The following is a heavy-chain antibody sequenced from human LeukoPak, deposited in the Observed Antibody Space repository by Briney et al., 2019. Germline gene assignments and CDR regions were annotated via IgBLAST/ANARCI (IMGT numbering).Heavy chain of an antibody. Sequence: GGSLRLSCAASGFTFSSYDMHWVRQATGKGLEWVSAIGTAGDTYYPGSVKGRFTISRENAKNSLYLQMNSLRADDTAIYYCAKDTRYSGTYWSAFDLWGQGTMVTVSS. D-gene: IGHD1-26*01. J-gene: IGHJ3*01. CDR1: GFTFSSYD. V-gene: IGHV3-13*01. CDR2: IGTAGDT. CDR3: AKDTRYSGTYWSAFDL.